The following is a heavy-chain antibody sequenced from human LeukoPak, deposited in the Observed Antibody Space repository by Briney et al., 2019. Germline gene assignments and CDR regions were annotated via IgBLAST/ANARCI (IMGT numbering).Heavy chain of an antibody. Sequence: GGSLRLSCAASGFTFSSFGMHWVRQAPGKGLEWVAIIWSDGSNEVYIESVKGRFTISRDNSKNTLYLHMNSLRGEDTAMYFRARGCGGGPGCYILDYWGQGTLVTVSS. CDR1: GFTFSSFG. CDR3: ARGCGGGPGCYILDY. CDR2: IWSDGSNE. J-gene: IGHJ4*02. V-gene: IGHV3-33*01. D-gene: IGHD2-15*01.